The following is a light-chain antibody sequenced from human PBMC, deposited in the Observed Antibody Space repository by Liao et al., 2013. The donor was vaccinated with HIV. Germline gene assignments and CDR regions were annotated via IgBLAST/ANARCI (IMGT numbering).Light chain of an antibody. CDR3: QSADSSGTRWV. Sequence: SYELPQPPSVSVSPGQTASITCSGDALPKRYAYWYQQKPGQAPVLVIYKDSERPSGIPERFSGSSSGTTVTLTISGVQAEDEADYYCQSADSSGTRWVFGGGTKLTVL. CDR2: KDS. CDR1: ALPKRY. J-gene: IGLJ3*02. V-gene: IGLV3-25*03.